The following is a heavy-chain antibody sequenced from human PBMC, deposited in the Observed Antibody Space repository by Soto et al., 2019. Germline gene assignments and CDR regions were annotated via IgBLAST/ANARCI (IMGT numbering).Heavy chain of an antibody. CDR3: AREGRLTDDVLSGLDYFGMDV. V-gene: IGHV1-3*01. J-gene: IGHJ6*02. Sequence: QVQLVQSGAEVKKPGASVKVSCKASGYTFTDDVIHWVRQAPGQRLEWMGWINADNGNTKYSQKFQGRVTLTRDTSASTGYMELSSLRSEDTAVYFCAREGRLTDDVLSGLDYFGMDVWGQGTTVTVSS. D-gene: IGHD3-3*01. CDR1: GYTFTDDV. CDR2: INADNGNT.